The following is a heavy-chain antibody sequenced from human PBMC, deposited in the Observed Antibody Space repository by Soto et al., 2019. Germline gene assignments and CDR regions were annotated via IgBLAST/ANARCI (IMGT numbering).Heavy chain of an antibody. J-gene: IGHJ4*02. D-gene: IGHD6-19*01. CDR3: ARKEAVKTHFDS. V-gene: IGHV4-30-4*01. CDR1: GGSISRAKDY. CDR2: NYYSGSA. Sequence: PSETLSLTCTVSGGSISRAKDYWSWIRQPPGKGLEWIGYNYYSGSAYYNPSLRSRVTISIDTSRNQFSLQVTSVTAADTAVYYCARKEAVKTHFDSWGQGALVTVSS.